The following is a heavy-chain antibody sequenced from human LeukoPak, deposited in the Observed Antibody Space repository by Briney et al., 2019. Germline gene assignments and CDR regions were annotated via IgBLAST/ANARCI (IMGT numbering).Heavy chain of an antibody. CDR1: GYTFTDYY. V-gene: IGHV7-4-1*01. J-gene: IGHJ6*02. D-gene: IGHD3-22*01. CDR2: INTNTGNP. CDR3: AREVWGSSGYSYYYYYYGMDV. Sequence: GASVKVPCKASGYTFTDYYMHWVRQAPGQGLEWMGWINTNTGNPTYAQGFTGRFVFSLDTSVSTAYLQICSLKAEDTAVYYCAREVWGSSGYSYYYYYYGMDVWGQGTTVTVSS.